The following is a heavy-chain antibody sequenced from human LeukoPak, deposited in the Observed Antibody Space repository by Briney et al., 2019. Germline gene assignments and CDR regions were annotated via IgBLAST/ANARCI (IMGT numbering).Heavy chain of an antibody. Sequence: SGGCLCLSCAVSGLAFSSYAMGWVRQGPGGGLGWVLAISGSGGGTYYADSVKGRFAISRHNTKNTLYLQMNSLRAEDTAVYYCAKEIAAAGNYWGQGTLVTVSS. CDR1: GLAFSSYA. D-gene: IGHD6-13*01. CDR2: ISGSGGGT. CDR3: AKEIAAAGNY. V-gene: IGHV3-23*01. J-gene: IGHJ4*02.